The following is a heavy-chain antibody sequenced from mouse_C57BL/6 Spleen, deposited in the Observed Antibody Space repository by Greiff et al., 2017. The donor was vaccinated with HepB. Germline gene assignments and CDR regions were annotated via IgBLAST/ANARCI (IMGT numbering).Heavy chain of an antibody. J-gene: IGHJ2*01. CDR1: GYTFTDYY. D-gene: IGHD2-2*01. Sequence: EVQLQESGPVLVKPGASVKMSCKASGYTFTDYYMNWVKQSHGKSLEWIGVINPYNGGTSYNQKFKGKATLTVDKSSSTAYMELNSLTSEDSAVYYCARGVTTGYYFDYWGQGTTLTVSS. V-gene: IGHV1-19*01. CDR3: ARGVTTGYYFDY. CDR2: INPYNGGT.